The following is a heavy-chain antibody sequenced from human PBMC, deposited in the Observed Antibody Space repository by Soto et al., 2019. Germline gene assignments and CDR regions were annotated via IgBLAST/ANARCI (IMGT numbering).Heavy chain of an antibody. CDR1: GFTFSSYS. V-gene: IGHV3-21*01. CDR3: ARARYFDWLPPNYYYYGMDV. CDR2: ISSSSSYI. D-gene: IGHD3-9*01. J-gene: IGHJ6*02. Sequence: GGSLRLSCAASGFTFSSYSMNWVRQAPGKGLEWVSSISSSSSYIYYADSVKGRFTISRDNAKNSLYLQMNSLRAEDTAVYYCARARYFDWLPPNYYYYGMDVWGQGTTVTVSS.